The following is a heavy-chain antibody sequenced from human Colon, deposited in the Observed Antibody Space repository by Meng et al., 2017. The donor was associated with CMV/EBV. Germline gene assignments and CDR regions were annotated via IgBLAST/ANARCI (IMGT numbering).Heavy chain of an antibody. CDR1: GFTFTNFG. J-gene: IGHJ4*02. V-gene: IGHV3-23*01. CDR3: ANLGAY. CDR2: ISGSGGTT. D-gene: IGHD1-26*01. Sequence: ESLKISCAASGFTFTNFGMSWVRQAPGKGLEWVSGISGSGGTTNYADSVKGRFTISRDNSKNTLYLQMNSLRAEDTAVYYCANLGAYWGQGTLVTVSS.